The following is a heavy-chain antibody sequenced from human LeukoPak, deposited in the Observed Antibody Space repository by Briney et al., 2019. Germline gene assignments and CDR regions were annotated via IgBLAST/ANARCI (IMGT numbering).Heavy chain of an antibody. CDR3: ARVDVSHGSYYDILTGYPSNYYYYYMDV. V-gene: IGHV1-8*01. Sequence: ASVKVSCKASGYTFTSYDINWVRQAAGQGLEWMGWMNPNSGNTGYAQKFQGRVTMTMNTSTSTAYMELSSLRSEDTAVYYCARVDVSHGSYYDILTGYPSNYYYYYMDVWGKGTTVTVSS. CDR2: MNPNSGNT. D-gene: IGHD3-9*01. J-gene: IGHJ6*03. CDR1: GYTFTSYD.